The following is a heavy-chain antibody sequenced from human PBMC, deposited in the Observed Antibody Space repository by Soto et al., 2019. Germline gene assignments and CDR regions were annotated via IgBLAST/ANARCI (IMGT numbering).Heavy chain of an antibody. CDR2: ISWNSGSI. CDR1: GFTFDDHA. Sequence: GGSLRLSCAASGFTFDDHAMHWVRQAPGKGLEWVSGISWNSGSIGYADSVKGRFTISRDNAKNSLYLQMNSLRAEDTALYYCAKDMGQWLVLGWFDPWGQGTLVTVSS. CDR3: AKDMGQWLVLGWFDP. D-gene: IGHD6-19*01. V-gene: IGHV3-9*01. J-gene: IGHJ5*02.